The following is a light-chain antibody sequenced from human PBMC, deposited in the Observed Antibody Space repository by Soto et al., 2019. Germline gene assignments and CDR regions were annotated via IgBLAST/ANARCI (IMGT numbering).Light chain of an antibody. CDR3: QQYNSYPYT. CDR1: QSISSW. V-gene: IGKV1-5*03. Sequence: DIQMTQSPSTLSASVGDRVTITCRASQSISSWLAWYQQKPGKAPKLLIYKASSLESGVPSRFSGSGSGTEFTHTLSSLQPDDFATYYCQQYNSYPYTFGQGTKLEIK. J-gene: IGKJ2*01. CDR2: KAS.